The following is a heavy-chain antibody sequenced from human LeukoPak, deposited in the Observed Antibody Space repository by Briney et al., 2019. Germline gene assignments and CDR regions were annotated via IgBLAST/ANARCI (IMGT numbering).Heavy chain of an antibody. Sequence: QPGGSLRLSCAASGFTFSSYEMNWVRQAPGKGLEWISYISSSGSTVYYADSVMGRFTISRDNAKNSLYLQMNSLRAEDTALYYCAPRPRYCSSTSCPWGQGTLVTVSS. D-gene: IGHD2-2*01. V-gene: IGHV3-48*03. J-gene: IGHJ5*02. CDR2: ISSSGSTV. CDR3: APRPRYCSSTSCP. CDR1: GFTFSSYE.